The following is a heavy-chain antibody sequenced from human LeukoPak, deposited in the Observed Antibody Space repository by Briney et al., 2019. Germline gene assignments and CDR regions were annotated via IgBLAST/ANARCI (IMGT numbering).Heavy chain of an antibody. D-gene: IGHD6-19*01. CDR2: IYYSGST. Sequence: SETLSLTCAVYGGSFSGYYWSWIRQPPGKGLEWIGYIYYSGSTNYNPSLKSRVTISVDTSKNQFSLKLSSVTAADTAVYYCARERIAVAGYFDYWGQGTLVTVSS. V-gene: IGHV4-59*01. CDR1: GGSFSGYY. J-gene: IGHJ4*02. CDR3: ARERIAVAGYFDY.